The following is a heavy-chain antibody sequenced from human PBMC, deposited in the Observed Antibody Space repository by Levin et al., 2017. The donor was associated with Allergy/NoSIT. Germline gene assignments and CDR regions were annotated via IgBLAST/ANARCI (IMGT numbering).Heavy chain of an antibody. J-gene: IGHJ4*02. CDR3: AREQGSGYFDY. Sequence: PSETLSLTCTVSGGSISSYYWSWIRQPPGKGLEWIGYIYYSGSTNYNPSLKSRVTISVDTSKNQFSLKLSSVTAADTAVYYCAREQGSGYFDYWGQGTLVTVSS. CDR2: IYYSGST. CDR1: GGSISSYY. V-gene: IGHV4-59*01. D-gene: IGHD3-22*01.